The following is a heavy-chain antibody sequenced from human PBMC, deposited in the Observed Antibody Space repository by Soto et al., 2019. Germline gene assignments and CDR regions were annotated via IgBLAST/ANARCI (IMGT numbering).Heavy chain of an antibody. D-gene: IGHD3-16*01. CDR1: GFTFNSYW. CDR2: IDTAGVYT. CDR3: TKDTFGPRDY. V-gene: IGHV3-74*01. Sequence: GGSLRLSCAASGFTFNSYWMHWVRQVPGKGLVWVSRIDTAGVYTSYADSVKGRFTIPRDNAKNTLYLQMNSLRAEDTAVYYCTKDTFGPRDYWGQGTLVTVSS. J-gene: IGHJ4*02.